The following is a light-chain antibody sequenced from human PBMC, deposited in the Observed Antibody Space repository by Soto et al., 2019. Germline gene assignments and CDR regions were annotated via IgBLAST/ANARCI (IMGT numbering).Light chain of an antibody. CDR1: SSDVGGYNY. CDR2: EVS. CDR3: SSYTSSSTRV. Sequence: QSALTRPASVSGSPGQSITISCTGPSSDVGGYNYVSWYQQHPGKAPKLMIYEVSNRPSGVSNRFSGSKSGNTASLTISGLQAEDEADYYCSSYTSSSTRVFGGGTKLTVL. J-gene: IGLJ3*02. V-gene: IGLV2-14*01.